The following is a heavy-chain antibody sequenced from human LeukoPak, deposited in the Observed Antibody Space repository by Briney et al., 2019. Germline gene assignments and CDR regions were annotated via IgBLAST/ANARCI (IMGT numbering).Heavy chain of an antibody. CDR1: GGSISSGSYY. Sequence: SETLSLTRTVSGGSISSGSYYWGWIRQPPGTGLEWIANVYYNGNTAYKPSLRSRVTISIDTSKSQFSLRLNSVTAADTAVYYCARVGWGDAAAHPNWLDPWGQGTLVTVSS. CDR2: VYYNGNT. J-gene: IGHJ5*02. V-gene: IGHV4-39*07. D-gene: IGHD6-6*01. CDR3: ARVGWGDAAAHPNWLDP.